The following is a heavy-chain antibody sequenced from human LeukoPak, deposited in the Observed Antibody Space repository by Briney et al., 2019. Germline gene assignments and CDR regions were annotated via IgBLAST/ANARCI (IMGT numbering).Heavy chain of an antibody. J-gene: IGHJ3*02. CDR3: ARYTPATSAFDI. Sequence: SVKVSCKASGGTFSSYAISWVRQAPGQGLEWMGGIIPIFGTANYAQKFQGRVTITADESTSTAYMELSSLRSEDTAVYYCARYTPATSAFDIWGQRTMVTVSS. D-gene: IGHD1-14*01. CDR2: IIPIFGTA. CDR1: GGTFSSYA. V-gene: IGHV1-69*13.